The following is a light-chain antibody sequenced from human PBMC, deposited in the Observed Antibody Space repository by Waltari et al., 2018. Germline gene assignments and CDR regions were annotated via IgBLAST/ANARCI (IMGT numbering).Light chain of an antibody. CDR1: SPNIGAGYD. V-gene: IGLV1-40*01. Sequence: QSVLTQPPSVSGAPGQRVTISCTGSSPNIGAGYDVHWYQQLHGTAPKLLIYGNSNRPSGVPDRFSGSKSGTSASLAITGLQAEDEADYYCQSYDSSLSGGVFGGGTKLTVL. J-gene: IGLJ2*01. CDR2: GNS. CDR3: QSYDSSLSGGV.